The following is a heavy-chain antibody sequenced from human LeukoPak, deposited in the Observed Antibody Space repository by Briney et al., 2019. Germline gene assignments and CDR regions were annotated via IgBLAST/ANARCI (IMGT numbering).Heavy chain of an antibody. CDR2: ISPGGTDV. D-gene: IGHD5-18*01. V-gene: IGHV3-11*04. CDR3: ARTARVLDS. J-gene: IGHJ4*02. CDR1: GFIFTDVY. Sequence: PGGSLRLSCEASGFIFTDVYMTWIRQAPGKGLECLSYISPGGTDVIYADSVKGRFTISRDNAKNSIFLQMNDLRAEDTAVYYCARTARVLDSWGQGTLVTVSS.